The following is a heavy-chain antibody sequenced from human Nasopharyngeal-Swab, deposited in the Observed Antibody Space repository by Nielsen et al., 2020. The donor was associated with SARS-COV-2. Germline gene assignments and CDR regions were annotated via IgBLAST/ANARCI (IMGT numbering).Heavy chain of an antibody. CDR2: INGGSGDT. Sequence: ASVKVSCKASGYTFTSYYMHWVRQAPGQGLEWMGWINGGSGDTKYSQNFLGRVTITRDTSANTAYLELRSLISEDSAIYYCARDWCLSGTCRDDAFDIWGRGTVVTVSS. CDR1: GYTFTSYY. V-gene: IGHV1-3*01. CDR3: ARDWCLSGTCRDDAFDI. D-gene: IGHD1-1*01. J-gene: IGHJ3*02.